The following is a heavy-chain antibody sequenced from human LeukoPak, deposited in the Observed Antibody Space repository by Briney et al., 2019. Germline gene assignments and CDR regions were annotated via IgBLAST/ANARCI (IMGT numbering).Heavy chain of an antibody. CDR2: ISSSSSYT. D-gene: IGHD3-10*01. J-gene: IGHJ4*02. CDR1: GFTFSDYY. Sequence: KPGGSLRLSCAASGFTFSDYYMSWIRQALGKGLEWVSYISSSSSYTNYADSVKGRFTISRDNSKNTLYLQMNSLRAEDTAVYYCAKNWFWEGPFDYWGQGTLVTVSS. V-gene: IGHV3-11*03. CDR3: AKNWFWEGPFDY.